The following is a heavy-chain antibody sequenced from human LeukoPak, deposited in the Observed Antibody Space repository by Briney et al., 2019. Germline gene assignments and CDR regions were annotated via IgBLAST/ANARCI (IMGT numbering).Heavy chain of an antibody. Sequence: ASVKVSCKASGYTFTSYDINWVRQATGQGVEWMGWMNPNSGNTGYAQKFQGRVTMTRNTSISTAYMELSSLRSEDTAVCYCARLRYHYGRRAFDIWGQGTMVTVSS. V-gene: IGHV1-8*01. CDR3: ARLRYHYGRRAFDI. CDR1: GYTFTSYD. J-gene: IGHJ3*02. D-gene: IGHD3-10*01. CDR2: MNPNSGNT.